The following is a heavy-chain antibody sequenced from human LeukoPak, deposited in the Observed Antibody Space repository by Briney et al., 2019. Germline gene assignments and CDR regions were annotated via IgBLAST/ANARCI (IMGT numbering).Heavy chain of an antibody. CDR1: GYTFTGYY. CDR2: INPNSGGT. Sequence: GASVKVSCKASGYTFTGYYMHWVRQAPGQGLEWMGWINPNSGGTNYAQKFQGRVTMTRDTSISTAYMELSRLRSDDTAIYYCAKHPSPVFGGDSYFEDWGQGTLVTVSS. D-gene: IGHD3-16*01. CDR3: AKHPSPVFGGDSYFED. J-gene: IGHJ4*02. V-gene: IGHV1-2*02.